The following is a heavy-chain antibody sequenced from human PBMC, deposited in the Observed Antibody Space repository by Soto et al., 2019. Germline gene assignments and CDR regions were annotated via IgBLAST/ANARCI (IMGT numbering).Heavy chain of an antibody. Sequence: GSLRLSCAASGFTFSSYSMNWVRQAPGKGLEWVSYISSSSSTIYYADSVKGRFTISRDNAKNSLYLQMNSLRAEDTAVYYCARVSAEVRSPYMDVWGKGTTVTVSS. D-gene: IGHD3-3*01. CDR1: GFTFSSYS. V-gene: IGHV3-48*01. CDR2: ISSSSSTI. J-gene: IGHJ6*03. CDR3: ARVSAEVRSPYMDV.